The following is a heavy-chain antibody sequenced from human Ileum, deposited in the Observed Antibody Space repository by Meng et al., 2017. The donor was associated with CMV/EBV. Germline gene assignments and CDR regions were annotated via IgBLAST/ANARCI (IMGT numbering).Heavy chain of an antibody. CDR2: LRTSGTT. CDR1: GDSISGYH. V-gene: IGHV4-4*07. CDR3: GRAGARGVPVDM. Sequence: QMQLEESGPGLGKPSETLSLTCIVSGDSISGYHWTWIRKPAGKGLEWIGRLRTSGTTDHNPSLKSRVTLSIDTSKNQFSLKLNSVTAADTAVYYCGRAGARGVPVDMWGQGTLVTVSS. J-gene: IGHJ4*02. D-gene: IGHD3-10*01.